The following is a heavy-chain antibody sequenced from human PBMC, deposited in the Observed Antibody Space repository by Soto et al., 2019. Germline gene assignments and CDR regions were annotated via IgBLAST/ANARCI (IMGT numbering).Heavy chain of an antibody. D-gene: IGHD1-1*01. CDR1: GGSISSSSYY. CDR2: IYYSGST. J-gene: IGHJ4*02. V-gene: IGHV4-39*01. CDR3: ARHLRSRVSTHYYFDY. Sequence: SETLSLTCTVSGGSISSSSYYWGWIRQPPGKGLEWIGSIYYSGSTYYNPSLKSRVTISVDTSKNQFSLKLSSVTAADTAVYYCARHLRSRVSTHYYFDYWGQGTLVTVSS.